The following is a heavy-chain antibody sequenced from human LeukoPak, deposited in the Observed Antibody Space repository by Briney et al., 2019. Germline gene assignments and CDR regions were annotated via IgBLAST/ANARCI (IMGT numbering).Heavy chain of an antibody. J-gene: IGHJ2*01. D-gene: IGHD3-16*02. CDR2: IKQDESDK. CDR1: GYSISSGYY. V-gene: IGHV3-7*01. Sequence: ETLSLTCTVSGYSISSGYYWGWIRQPPGKGLEWVANIKQDESDKYYVDSVKGRFTISRDNAKNSLYLQMKSLRAEDTAVYYCAGSDTIGYTPREWDYWYFDLWGRGTLVTVSS. CDR3: AGSDTIGYTPREWDYWYFDL.